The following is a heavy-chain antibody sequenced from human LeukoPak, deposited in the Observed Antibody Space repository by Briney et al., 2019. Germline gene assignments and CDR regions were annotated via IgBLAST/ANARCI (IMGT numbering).Heavy chain of an antibody. Sequence: ASVKVSCKASGGTFSSYAISWVRQAPGQGLEWMGGIIPIFGTANYAQKFQGRVTITADESTSTAYMELSSLRSEDTAVYYCARIERGPTVDDPFDIWGQGTMVTVSS. J-gene: IGHJ3*02. CDR2: IIPIFGTA. V-gene: IGHV1-69*13. D-gene: IGHD3-10*01. CDR1: GGTFSSYA. CDR3: ARIERGPTVDDPFDI.